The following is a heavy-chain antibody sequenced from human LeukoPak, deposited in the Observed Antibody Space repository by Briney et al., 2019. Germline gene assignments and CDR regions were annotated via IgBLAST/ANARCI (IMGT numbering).Heavy chain of an antibody. D-gene: IGHD6-13*01. CDR1: GFTVSSDY. CDR2: IYSGGST. V-gene: IGHV3-53*05. J-gene: IGHJ3*02. Sequence: GGSLRLSCAASGFTVSSDYMSWVRQAPGKGLEWVSVIYSGGSTYCADSVKGRFTISRDNSKNTLYLQMNSLRAEDTAVYYCASFIAAAGSNAFDIWGQGTMVTVSS. CDR3: ASFIAAAGSNAFDI.